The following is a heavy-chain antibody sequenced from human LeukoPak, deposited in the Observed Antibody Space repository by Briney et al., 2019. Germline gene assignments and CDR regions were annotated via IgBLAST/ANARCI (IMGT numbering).Heavy chain of an antibody. CDR1: GFTFRSYA. Sequence: GGSLRLSCAASGFTFRSYAMSWVRQAPGKGLEWVSAISGSGGSTYSAGSLKGRFTISRDNSKNTLYLQVNSLRAEDTAVYYCAKSGDHYGDQRYFDLWGRGTLVTVSS. D-gene: IGHD4-17*01. CDR3: AKSGDHYGDQRYFDL. CDR2: ISGSGGST. V-gene: IGHV3-23*01. J-gene: IGHJ2*01.